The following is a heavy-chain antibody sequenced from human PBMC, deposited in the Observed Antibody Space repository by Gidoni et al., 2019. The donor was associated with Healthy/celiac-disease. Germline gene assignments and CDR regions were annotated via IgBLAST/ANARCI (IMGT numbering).Heavy chain of an antibody. Sequence: EVQLLESGGGLLQPGGSLESSCATSGFTFSSYAMSWVRQAPGKGLEWVSAISGSGGSTYYADSVKGRFTISRDNSKNTLYLQMNSLRAEDTAVYYCAKNSVAGPGDAFDIWGQGTMVTVSS. J-gene: IGHJ3*02. CDR1: GFTFSSYA. V-gene: IGHV3-23*01. CDR3: AKNSVAGPGDAFDI. D-gene: IGHD6-19*01. CDR2: ISGSGGST.